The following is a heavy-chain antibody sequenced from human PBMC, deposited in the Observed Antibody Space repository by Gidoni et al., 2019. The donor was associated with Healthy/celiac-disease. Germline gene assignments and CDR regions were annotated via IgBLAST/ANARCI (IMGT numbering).Heavy chain of an antibody. Sequence: EVQLVQSGAEVKKPGESLQISCKGSGYSFTSYWIGWVRQMPGKGLEWMGIIYPGDSDTRYSPSFQGQVTISADKSISTAYLQWSSLKASDTAMYYCARHALRLRAVYGMDVWGQGTTVTVSS. V-gene: IGHV5-51*01. D-gene: IGHD2-15*01. CDR2: IYPGDSDT. CDR3: ARHALRLRAVYGMDV. CDR1: GYSFTSYW. J-gene: IGHJ6*02.